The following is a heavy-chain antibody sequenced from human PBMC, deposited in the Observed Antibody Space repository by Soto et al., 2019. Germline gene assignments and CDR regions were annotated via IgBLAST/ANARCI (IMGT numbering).Heavy chain of an antibody. CDR3: AKDDKEYSGSHNAFDI. V-gene: IGHV3-23*01. D-gene: IGHD1-26*01. CDR2: ISGSGGST. CDR1: GFTFSSYA. Sequence: GGSLRLSCAASGFTFSSYAMSWVRQAPGKGLEWVSAISGSGGSTYYADSVKGRFTISRDNSKNTLYLQMNSLRAEDTAVYYCAKDDKEYSGSHNAFDIWGQGTMVTVSS. J-gene: IGHJ3*02.